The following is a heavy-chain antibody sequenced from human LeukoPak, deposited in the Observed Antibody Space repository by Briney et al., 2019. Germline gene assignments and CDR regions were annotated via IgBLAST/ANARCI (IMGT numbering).Heavy chain of an antibody. CDR1: GYTFTNYG. J-gene: IGHJ4*02. Sequence: ASVKVSCKASGYTFTNYGISWVRQAPGQGLKWMGWISAYNGKTKYLVKLQGRVTMTTDTSTTTAYMELRSLRSDDTAVYYCARSLAGAQRPFDYWGQGTLVTVSS. CDR2: ISAYNGKT. V-gene: IGHV1-18*01. CDR3: ARSLAGAQRPFDY. D-gene: IGHD1-26*01.